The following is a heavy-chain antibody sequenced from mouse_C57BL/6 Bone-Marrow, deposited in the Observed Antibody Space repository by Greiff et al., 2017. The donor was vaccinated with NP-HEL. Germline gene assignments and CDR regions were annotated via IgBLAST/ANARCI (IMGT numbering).Heavy chain of an antibody. CDR1: GYTFTSYW. V-gene: IGHV1-64*01. D-gene: IGHD2-5*01. J-gene: IGHJ4*01. CDR3: ARRYSNYLYAMDY. Sequence: VQLQQSGAELVKPGASVKLSCKASGYTFTSYWMHWVKQRPGQGLEWIGMIHPNSGSTNYNEKFKSKATLTVDKSSSTAYMQLSSLTSEDSAVYYCARRYSNYLYAMDYWGQGTSVTVSS. CDR2: IHPNSGST.